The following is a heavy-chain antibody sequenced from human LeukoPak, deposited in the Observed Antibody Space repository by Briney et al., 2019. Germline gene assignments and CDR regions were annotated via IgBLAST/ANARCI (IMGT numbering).Heavy chain of an antibody. V-gene: IGHV4-4*07. D-gene: IGHD6-13*01. CDR3: ARGLVIAAAGTWFDP. J-gene: IGHJ5*02. Sequence: SETLSLTCTVSGGSISSYYWSWIRQPAGKGLEWIGRIYTSGSTNYNPSLKSRVTMSVDTSKNQFSLKLSSVTAADTAVYYCARGLVIAAAGTWFDPWGQGTLVTVSS. CDR1: GGSISSYY. CDR2: IYTSGST.